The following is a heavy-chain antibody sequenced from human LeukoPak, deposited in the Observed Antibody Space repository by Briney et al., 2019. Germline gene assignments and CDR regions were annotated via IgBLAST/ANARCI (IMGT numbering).Heavy chain of an antibody. CDR2: MYYSGST. CDR1: GGSVSSTRHY. Sequence: SETLSLTCTVSGGSVSSTRHYWGWIRQPPGKGLXXIGNMYYSGSTYYNPSLRSRVTTSVDTTKNQFSLKLGSVTAADTAVYYCARLLKYSGSYYCDFWGQGTLVTVSS. D-gene: IGHD1-26*01. J-gene: IGHJ4*02. V-gene: IGHV4-39*01. CDR3: ARLLKYSGSYYCDF.